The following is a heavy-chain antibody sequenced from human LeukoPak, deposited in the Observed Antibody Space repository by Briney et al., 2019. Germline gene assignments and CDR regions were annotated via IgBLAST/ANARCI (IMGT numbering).Heavy chain of an antibody. J-gene: IGHJ4*02. V-gene: IGHV3-11*04. CDR2: ITNSGRST. CDR1: GFSFTTYF. Sequence: GGSLRLSCEASGFSFTTYFISWSRHAPGKGLEWVGYITNSGRSTNYADAVKCRFTISRDNAKKSVYLEMTDLRAEDTAVYYCAREASGNYDVIDSCGQRTLVTVSS. CDR3: AREASGNYDVIDS. D-gene: IGHD1-26*01.